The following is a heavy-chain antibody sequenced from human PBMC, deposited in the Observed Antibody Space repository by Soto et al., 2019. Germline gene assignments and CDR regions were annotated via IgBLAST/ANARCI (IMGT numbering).Heavy chain of an antibody. J-gene: IGHJ3*02. CDR2: IYHGGMT. V-gene: IGHV4-31*03. Sequence: QVQLQESGPGLVKPSQTLSLTCTVSGGSSSTGGYYWSWIRQHPGRGLEWIGYIYHGGMTFSNPSLQSRVAISIDTSENQFSLKLSSVTAADTAVHYCATVRWELHDAFDIWGHGTMVSVSS. CDR3: ATVRWELHDAFDI. D-gene: IGHD4-17*01. CDR1: GGSSSTGGYY.